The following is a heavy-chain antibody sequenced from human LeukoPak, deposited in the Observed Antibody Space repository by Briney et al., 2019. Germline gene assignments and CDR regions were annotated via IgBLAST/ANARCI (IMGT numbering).Heavy chain of an antibody. Sequence: GASVKVSCKASGGTFSRYAISWVRQAPGQGLEWMGGIIPIFGTPNYAQKFQGRVTITADESTSTAYMELSSLRSEDTAFYYCARKIYSNYGSSEAFESWGQGTMVTVSS. V-gene: IGHV1-69*13. CDR1: GGTFSRYA. CDR2: IIPIFGTP. D-gene: IGHD4-11*01. CDR3: ARKIYSNYGSSEAFES. J-gene: IGHJ3*02.